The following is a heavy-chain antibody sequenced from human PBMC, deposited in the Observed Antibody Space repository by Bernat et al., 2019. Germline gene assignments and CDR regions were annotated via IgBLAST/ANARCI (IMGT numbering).Heavy chain of an antibody. J-gene: IGHJ3*02. V-gene: IGHV4-39*01. CDR3: ARHERGTGLGSAFDI. CDR2: IYYSGST. Sequence: QLQLQESGPGLVKPSETLSLTCTVSGGSISSSSYYWGWIRQPPGKGLEWIGSIYYSGSTYYNPSLKSRVTISVATATNQFTLKLSSVTDADTAVYYYARHERGTGLGSAFDIWGQGTMVTVSS. D-gene: IGHD3-16*01. CDR1: GGSISSSSYY.